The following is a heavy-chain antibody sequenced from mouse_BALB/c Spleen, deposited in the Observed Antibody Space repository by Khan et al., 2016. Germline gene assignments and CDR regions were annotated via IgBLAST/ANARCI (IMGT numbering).Heavy chain of an antibody. V-gene: IGHV1S29*02. J-gene: IGHJ1*01. CDR2: IYPYNGGT. CDR1: GYTFTDYN. CDR3: ARSNDWYFDV. Sequence: FQLVQSGPDLVKPGASVKISCKASGYTFTDYNMHWVKQSHGKSLEWIGYIYPYNGGTGYNQKFKNKATLTVDNSSSTASMELRSLTSEDSAVYYCARSNDWYFDVLGAGTTVTVSS.